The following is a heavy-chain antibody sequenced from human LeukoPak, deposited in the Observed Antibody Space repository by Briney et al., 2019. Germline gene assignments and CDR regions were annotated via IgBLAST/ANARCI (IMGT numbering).Heavy chain of an antibody. CDR2: INHSGST. CDR1: GGSFSGYY. CDR3: ARQILRYCNSTSCYRSHTRGYYYYMDV. D-gene: IGHD2-2*01. J-gene: IGHJ6*03. V-gene: IGHV4-34*01. Sequence: SETLSLTCAVYGGSFSGYYWSWIRQPPGKGLEWIGEINHSGSTNYNPSLKSRVTISVDTSKNQFSLKLSSVTAADTAVYYCARQILRYCNSTSCYRSHTRGYYYYMDVWGKGTTVTGSS.